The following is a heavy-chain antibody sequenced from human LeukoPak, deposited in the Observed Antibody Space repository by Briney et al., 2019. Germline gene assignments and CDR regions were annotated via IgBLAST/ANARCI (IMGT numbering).Heavy chain of an antibody. CDR3: AKDRYDLTSGSPNWYDP. V-gene: IGHV3-23*01. Sequence: PTGGSLRLSCAATGFTFSTYAMTWVRQAPGKGLEWVSSIGGSGFRAYHADSVKGRFTITRDNSTNTLFLEMNGLRVEDTAVYYCAKDRYDLTSGSPNWYDPWGQGALVTVSS. J-gene: IGHJ5*02. CDR2: IGGSGFRA. CDR1: GFTFSTYA. D-gene: IGHD3-3*01.